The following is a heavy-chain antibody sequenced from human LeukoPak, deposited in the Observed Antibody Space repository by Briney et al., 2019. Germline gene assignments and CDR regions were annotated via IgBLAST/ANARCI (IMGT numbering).Heavy chain of an antibody. Sequence: SETLSLTCAVYGGSFSGYYWSWIRQPPGKGLEWIGEINHSGSTNYNPSLKSRVTISVDTSKNQFSLKLSSVTAADTAVYYCATNGWYCLDHWGQGALVTVSS. CDR1: GGSFSGYY. D-gene: IGHD6-19*01. V-gene: IGHV4-34*01. CDR2: INHSGST. J-gene: IGHJ1*01. CDR3: ATNGWYCLDH.